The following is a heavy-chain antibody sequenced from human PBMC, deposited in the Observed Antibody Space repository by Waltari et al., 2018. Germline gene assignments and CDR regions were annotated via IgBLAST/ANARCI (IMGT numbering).Heavy chain of an antibody. V-gene: IGHV1-18*01. J-gene: IGHJ5*02. CDR3: ARNYRYYDFWSGSLWFDP. CDR2: ISAYNGNT. Sequence: QVQLVQSGAEVKKPGASVKVSCKASGYTFTSYGISWVRQAPGQGLEWMGWISAYNGNTNYAQKLQGRVTMTTDTSTSTAYMELRSLRSDDTAVYYCARNYRYYDFWSGSLWFDPWGQGTLVTVSS. D-gene: IGHD3-3*01. CDR1: GYTFTSYG.